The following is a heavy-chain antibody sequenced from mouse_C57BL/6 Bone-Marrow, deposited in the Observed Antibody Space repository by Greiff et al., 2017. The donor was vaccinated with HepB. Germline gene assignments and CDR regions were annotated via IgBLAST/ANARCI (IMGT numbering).Heavy chain of an antibody. V-gene: IGHV14-4*01. CDR2: IDPENGDT. Sequence: EVQLVESGAELVRPGASVKLSCTASGFNIKDDYMHWVKQRPEQGLEWIGWIDPENGDTEYASKFQGKATITADTSSNTAYLQLSSLTSEDTAVYYCTALYSNYVGYWGQGTTLTVSS. J-gene: IGHJ2*01. D-gene: IGHD2-5*01. CDR1: GFNIKDDY. CDR3: TALYSNYVGY.